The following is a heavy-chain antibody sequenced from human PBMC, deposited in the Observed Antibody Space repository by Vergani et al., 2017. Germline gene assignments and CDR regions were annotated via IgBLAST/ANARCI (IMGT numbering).Heavy chain of an antibody. CDR3: AKEGGGYCSGGTCYPEY. CDR1: GFTFTSYG. V-gene: IGHV3-30*02. CDR2: IRSDESRR. J-gene: IGHJ4*02. D-gene: IGHD2-15*01. Sequence: QVQLVESGGGVVQPGGSLRLSCAASGFTFTSYGMHWVRQAPGKGLAWVASIRSDESRRYYGDSMEGPFTISRDNSKNTLYLQMKSLRPEDTAVYYCAKEGGGYCSGGTCYPEYWGQGTLVIVSS.